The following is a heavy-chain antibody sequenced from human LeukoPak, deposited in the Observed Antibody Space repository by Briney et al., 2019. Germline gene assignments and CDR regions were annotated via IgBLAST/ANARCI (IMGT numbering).Heavy chain of an antibody. CDR3: ASQFYSYGSRNLGH. Sequence: GGSLRLSCAASGFTFSDYYMSWIRQAPGKGLEWVSYISSSGSTIYYADSLKGRFTISRDNAKNSLYLQMNSLRAEDTAVYYCASQFYSYGSRNLGHWGQGTLVTVSS. D-gene: IGHD5-18*01. V-gene: IGHV3-11*01. CDR2: ISSSGSTI. CDR1: GFTFSDYY. J-gene: IGHJ4*02.